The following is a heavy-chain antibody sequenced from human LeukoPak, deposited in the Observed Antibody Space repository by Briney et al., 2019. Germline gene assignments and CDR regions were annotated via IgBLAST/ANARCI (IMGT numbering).Heavy chain of an antibody. D-gene: IGHD3-9*01. V-gene: IGHV1-18*01. CDR3: ARDHLYYDILTGYSS. CDR1: GYTFTSYG. CDR2: ISAYNGNT. Sequence: ASVKDSCKASGYTFTSYGISWVRQAPGQGLEWMGWISAYNGNTNYAQKLQGRVTMTTDTSTSTAYMELRSLRSDDTAVYYCARDHLYYDILTGYSSWGQGTLVTVSS. J-gene: IGHJ4*02.